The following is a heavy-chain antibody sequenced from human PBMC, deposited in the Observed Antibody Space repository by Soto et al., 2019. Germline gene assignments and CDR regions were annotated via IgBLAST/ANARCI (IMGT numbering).Heavy chain of an antibody. J-gene: IGHJ5*02. CDR2: INHSGST. CDR3: ARGRRKNDYIWGSYLTGVWFDP. D-gene: IGHD3-16*02. Sequence: QVQLQQWGAGLLKPSETLSLTCAVYGGSFSGYYWSWIRQPPGKGLEWIGEINHSGSTNYNPSLKSRVTISVDPSKNQFSLKLSSVTAADTAVYYCARGRRKNDYIWGSYLTGVWFDPWGQGTLVTVSS. V-gene: IGHV4-34*01. CDR1: GGSFSGYY.